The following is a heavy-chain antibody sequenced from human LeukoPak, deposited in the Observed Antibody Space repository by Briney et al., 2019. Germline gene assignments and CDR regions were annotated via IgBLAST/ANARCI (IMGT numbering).Heavy chain of an antibody. Sequence: GGSLRLSCAASGFTFSSYSMNWVRQAPGKGLEWVAVISYDGSNKYYADSVKGRFTISRDNSKNTLYLQMNSLRAEDTAVYYCARDRLRYCSSTSCPLGYWGQGTLVTVSS. V-gene: IGHV3-30*03. CDR1: GFTFSSYS. J-gene: IGHJ4*02. D-gene: IGHD2-2*01. CDR3: ARDRLRYCSSTSCPLGY. CDR2: ISYDGSNK.